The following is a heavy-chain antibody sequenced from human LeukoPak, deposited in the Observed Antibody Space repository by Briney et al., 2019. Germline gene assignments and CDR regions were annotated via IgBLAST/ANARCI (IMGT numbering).Heavy chain of an antibody. CDR1: GFTITSNY. V-gene: IGHV3-66*02. J-gene: IGHJ4*02. CDR2: MYSGGNT. CDR3: AGAMGYNLFDY. Sequence: GGSLRLSCAASGFTITSNYMSWVRQAPGKGLEWVAAMYSGGNTYYAGSVRGRFTISRDSSMNTLYLQMNSLRGEDTAVYYCAGAMGYNLFDYWGQGALVTVSS. D-gene: IGHD5-24*01.